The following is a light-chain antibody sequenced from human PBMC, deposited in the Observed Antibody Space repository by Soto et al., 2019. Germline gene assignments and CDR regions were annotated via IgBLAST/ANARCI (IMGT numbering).Light chain of an antibody. CDR2: GAS. CDR1: QSVSSSY. CDR3: QAYVRSPHPWT. V-gene: IGKV3-20*01. Sequence: EIVLTQSPGTLSLSPGERATLSCRASQSVSSSYLAWYQQKPGQAPRLLIYGASSRATGILDRFSGSGSVTDFTLTISRLELGDYAVYYCQAYVRSPHPWTFGQGTKVE. J-gene: IGKJ1*01.